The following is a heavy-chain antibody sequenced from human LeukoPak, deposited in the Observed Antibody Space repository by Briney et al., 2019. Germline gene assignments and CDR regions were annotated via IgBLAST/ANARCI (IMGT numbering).Heavy chain of an antibody. D-gene: IGHD3-16*01. CDR2: ISSSSSTI. CDR3: ATSINYDYVWGSYAFDI. Sequence: GGSLRLSCAASGFTFSSYSMNWVRQAPGKGLEWVSYISSSSSTIYYADSVKGRFTISRDNAKNSLYLQMNGLRDEDTAVYYCATSINYDYVWGSYAFDIWGQGTMVTVSS. V-gene: IGHV3-48*02. CDR1: GFTFSSYS. J-gene: IGHJ3*02.